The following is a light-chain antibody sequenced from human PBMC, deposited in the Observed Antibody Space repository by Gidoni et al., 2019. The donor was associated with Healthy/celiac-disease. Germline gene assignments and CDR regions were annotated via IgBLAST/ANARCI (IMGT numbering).Light chain of an antibody. CDR3: QHLRNWLT. J-gene: IGKJ4*01. Sequence: LLLQSPAPLSLSPGERATLPCRARQGVSSYSSWYQQKPGQAPRLLIYDASSGATGLPDGLNGSGSGADFTLTISSLEPEGFAVYYWQHLRNWLTFGGGTKVEIK. V-gene: IGKV3-11*01. CDR2: DAS. CDR1: QGVSSY.